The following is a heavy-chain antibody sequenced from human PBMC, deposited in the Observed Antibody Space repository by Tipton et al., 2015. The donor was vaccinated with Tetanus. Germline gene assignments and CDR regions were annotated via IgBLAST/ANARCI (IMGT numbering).Heavy chain of an antibody. Sequence: TLSLTCSVSGGSVNSGTYYWSWIRQPPGKGLEWLGDIYYGGVTQYNPSLESRVTISMDTSKNQVSLRLTSVTAADTAVYYCARLTGHSMDVVDYYYFGMDVWGQGTKVTVSS. V-gene: IGHV4-61*01. CDR3: ARLTGHSMDVVDYYYFGMDV. D-gene: IGHD2-21*01. J-gene: IGHJ6*02. CDR1: GGSVNSGTYY. CDR2: IYYGGVT.